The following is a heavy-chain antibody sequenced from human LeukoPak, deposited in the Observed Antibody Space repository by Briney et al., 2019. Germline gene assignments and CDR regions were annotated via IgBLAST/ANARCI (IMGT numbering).Heavy chain of an antibody. Sequence: GGCLRLSCAASGFTFSSYSMNSVRQAPGKGLEWVSSISSSSSYIYYADSVKGRFTISRDNAKNSLYLQMNSLRAEDTAVYYCARVYVGATYYWYFDLWGRGTLVTVSS. J-gene: IGHJ2*01. CDR3: ARVYVGATYYWYFDL. V-gene: IGHV3-21*01. CDR1: GFTFSSYS. D-gene: IGHD1-26*01. CDR2: ISSSSSYI.